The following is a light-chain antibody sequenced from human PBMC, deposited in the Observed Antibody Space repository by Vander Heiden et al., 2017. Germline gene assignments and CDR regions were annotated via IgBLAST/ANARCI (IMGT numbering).Light chain of an antibody. Sequence: DIVMTQSTDSLAVSLGERATINCKSSQSVLYSSNNENYLAWYQQKPGQPPKLLISCASTRESGVPDRFSGSGSGTDFTLTISSLQAEDVAVYYCQQYYSTPLTFGGGTKVEIK. J-gene: IGKJ4*01. CDR3: QQYYSTPLT. CDR2: CAS. CDR1: QSVLYSSNNENY. V-gene: IGKV4-1*01.